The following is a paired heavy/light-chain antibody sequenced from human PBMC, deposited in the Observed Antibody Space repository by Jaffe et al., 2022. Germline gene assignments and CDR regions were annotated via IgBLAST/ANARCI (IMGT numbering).Heavy chain of an antibody. D-gene: IGHD3-3*01. CDR3: AKSRSWRSGYYLYYFDY. J-gene: IGHJ4*02. CDR1: GFTFDDYA. V-gene: IGHV3-9*01. CDR2: ISWNSGSI. Sequence: EVQLVESGGGLVQPGRSLRLSCAASGFTFDDYAMHWVRQAPGKGLEWVSGISWNSGSIGYADSVKGRFTISRDNAKNSLYLQMNSLRAEDTALYYCAKSRSWRSGYYLYYFDYWGQGTLVTVSS.
Light chain of an antibody. V-gene: IGKV1-5*03. Sequence: DIQMTQSPSTLSASVGDRVTITCRASQSISSWLAWYQQKPGKAPKLLIYKASSLESGVPSRFSGSGSGTEFTLTISSLQPDDFATYYCQQYNSYSLTFGGGTKVEIK. J-gene: IGKJ4*01. CDR1: QSISSW. CDR3: QQYNSYSLT. CDR2: KAS.